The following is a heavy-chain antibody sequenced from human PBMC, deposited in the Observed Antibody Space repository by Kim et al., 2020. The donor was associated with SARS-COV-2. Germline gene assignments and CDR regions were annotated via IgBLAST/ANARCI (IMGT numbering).Heavy chain of an antibody. CDR3: AHTTTDWLSKCPQGVDP. CDR1: GFSLSTSGVG. D-gene: IGHD3-9*01. J-gene: IGHJ5*02. CDR2: IYWDDDK. Sequence: SGPTLVNPTQTLTLTCTFSGFSLSTSGVGVGWIRQPPGKALEWLALIYWDDDKRYSPSLKSRLTITKDTSKNQVVLTMTNMDPVDTATYYCAHTTTDWLSKCPQGVDPWGQGTLVTVSS. V-gene: IGHV2-5*02.